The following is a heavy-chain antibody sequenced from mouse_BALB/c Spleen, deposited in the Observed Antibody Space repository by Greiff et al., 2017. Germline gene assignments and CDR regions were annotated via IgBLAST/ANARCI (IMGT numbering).Heavy chain of an antibody. CDR2: IWSGGST. CDR1: GFSLTSYG. J-gene: IGHJ3*01. CDR3: ASRLAWFAY. V-gene: IGHV2-2*02. D-gene: IGHD2-4*01. Sequence: QVHVKQSGPGLVQPSQSLSITCTVSGFSLTSYGVHWVRQSPGKGLEWLGVIWSGGSTDYNAAFISRLSISKDNSKSQVFFKMNSLQANDTAIYYCASRLAWFAYWGQGTLVTVSA.